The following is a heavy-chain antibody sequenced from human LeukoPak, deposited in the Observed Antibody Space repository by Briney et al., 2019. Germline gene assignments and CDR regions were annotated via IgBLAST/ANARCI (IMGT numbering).Heavy chain of an antibody. J-gene: IGHJ4*02. CDR3: ARYYDGAGQDDCFGY. V-gene: IGHV3-7*01. Sequence: QSGGSLRLSCAASGFSFSTFWMSWVRQAPGKGLEWVANIDHDGSEQYYVDSVKGRFTISRDNAKSSLYLQMSILRAEDTAVYYCARYYDGAGQDDCFGYWGQGTLVTVSS. CDR2: IDHDGSEQ. CDR1: GFSFSTFW. D-gene: IGHD3-16*01.